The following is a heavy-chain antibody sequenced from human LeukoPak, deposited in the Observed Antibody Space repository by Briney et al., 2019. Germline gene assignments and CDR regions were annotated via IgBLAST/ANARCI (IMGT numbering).Heavy chain of an antibody. V-gene: IGHV3-7*01. Sequence: GGSLRLSCAASGFTFSRYWMNWVRQAPGKGLEWVANIKQDESEKYYVDSVKGRFIISRDNAKNSLYLQMNNLRDEETAVYYCVREVEYGDYDSWGAFEIWGQGTMVTVSS. CDR2: IKQDESEK. CDR1: GFTFSRYW. CDR3: VREVEYGDYDSWGAFEI. J-gene: IGHJ3*02. D-gene: IGHD4-17*01.